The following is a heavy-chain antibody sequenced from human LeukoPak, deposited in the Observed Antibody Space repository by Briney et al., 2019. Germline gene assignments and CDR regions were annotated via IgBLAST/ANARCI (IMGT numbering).Heavy chain of an antibody. J-gene: IGHJ5*02. Sequence: SETLSLTCTVSGGSISSSSYYWGWIRQPPGKGLEWIGSIYYSGSTYYNPSLKSRVTISVDTSKNQFSLKLSSVTAADTAVYYCVRAGTSCYWRGCDNWFDPWGQGTLVTVSS. D-gene: IGHD2-2*01. CDR2: IYYSGST. CDR1: GGSISSSSYY. CDR3: VRAGTSCYWRGCDNWFDP. V-gene: IGHV4-39*07.